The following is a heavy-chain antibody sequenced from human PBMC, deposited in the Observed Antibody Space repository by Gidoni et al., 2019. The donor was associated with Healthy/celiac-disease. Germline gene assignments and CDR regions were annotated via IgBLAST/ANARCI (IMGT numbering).Heavy chain of an antibody. CDR2: IYSGGST. CDR3: ARAKTYYYDSSGYHLDY. D-gene: IGHD3-22*01. J-gene: IGHJ4*02. V-gene: IGHV3-53*01. Sequence: EVQLVESGGGLIQPGGSLRLSCAASGFTVSSNYMSWVRQAPGKGLEWVSVIYSGGSTYYADSVKGRFTISRDNSKNTLYLQMNSLRAEDTAVYYCARAKTYYYDSSGYHLDYWGQGTLVTVSS. CDR1: GFTVSSNY.